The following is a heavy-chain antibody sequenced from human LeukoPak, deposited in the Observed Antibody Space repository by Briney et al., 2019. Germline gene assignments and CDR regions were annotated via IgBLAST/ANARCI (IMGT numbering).Heavy chain of an antibody. CDR3: VRGGRVVKSLFGMDV. D-gene: IGHD3-3*01. J-gene: IGHJ6*02. CDR2: ISYSGST. V-gene: IGHV4-59*01. CDR1: GGSISTYC. Sequence: PSETLSLTCTVSGGSISTYCWCWIRQSPGKGLEWIGYISYSGSTNYNPSLKSRVTISVDRPKNQFSLKLSSVTAADTAVYYCVRGGRVVKSLFGMDVWGQGTTVTVSS.